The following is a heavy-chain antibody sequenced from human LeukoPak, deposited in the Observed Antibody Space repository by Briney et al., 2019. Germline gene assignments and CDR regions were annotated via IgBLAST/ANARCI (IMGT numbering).Heavy chain of an antibody. CDR1: GGSISSSAYY. CDR3: ARDGDCSSDSCYFDY. J-gene: IGHJ4*02. D-gene: IGHD2-2*01. V-gene: IGHV4-31*03. Sequence: SETLSLTCTVSGGSISSSAYYWSWIRQHPGKGLEWIGYIYYSGITYYNSSLKRRVTISVDTSKNQFSLNLSPVTAADTAMYYCARDGDCSSDSCYFDYWGQGILVTVSS. CDR2: IYYSGIT.